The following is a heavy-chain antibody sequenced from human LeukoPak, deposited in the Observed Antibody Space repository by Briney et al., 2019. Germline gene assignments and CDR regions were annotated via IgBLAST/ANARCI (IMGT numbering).Heavy chain of an antibody. CDR3: ARIEYSSSGYGMDV. Sequence: PSETLSLTCAVYGGSFSGYYWGWIRQPPGKGLEWIGEINHSGSTNYNPSLKSRVTISVDTSKNQFSLKLSSVTAADTAVYYCARIEYSSSGYGMDVWGQGTTVTVSS. D-gene: IGHD6-6*01. J-gene: IGHJ6*02. CDR1: GGSFSGYY. V-gene: IGHV4-34*01. CDR2: INHSGST.